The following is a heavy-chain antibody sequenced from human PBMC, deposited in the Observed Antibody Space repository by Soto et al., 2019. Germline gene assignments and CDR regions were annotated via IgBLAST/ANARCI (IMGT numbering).Heavy chain of an antibody. CDR3: APTYSGYFDY. Sequence: SETLSLTCTVSGGSISSGGYYWSWIRQHPGKGLEWIGYIYYSGSTYYNPSLKSRVTISVDTSKNQFSLKLSSVTAADTAVYYCAPTYSGYFDYWGQGTLVTVSS. J-gene: IGHJ4*02. CDR1: GGSISSGGYY. D-gene: IGHD1-26*01. V-gene: IGHV4-31*03. CDR2: IYYSGST.